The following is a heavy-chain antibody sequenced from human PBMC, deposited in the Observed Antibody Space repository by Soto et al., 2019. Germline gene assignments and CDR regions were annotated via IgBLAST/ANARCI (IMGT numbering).Heavy chain of an antibody. CDR2: IGGGGGST. CDR3: AKFPHWNAHRYYFDY. V-gene: IGHV3-23*01. Sequence: GGSLRLSCAASGFTFSEYAMTWVRQAPGKGLEWVSVIGGGGGSTYYADSVKGRFTISRDDSKNTLYLQMNSLRAEDTAVYYCAKFPHWNAHRYYFDYWGQGTLVTVSS. CDR1: GFTFSEYA. D-gene: IGHD1-1*01. J-gene: IGHJ4*02.